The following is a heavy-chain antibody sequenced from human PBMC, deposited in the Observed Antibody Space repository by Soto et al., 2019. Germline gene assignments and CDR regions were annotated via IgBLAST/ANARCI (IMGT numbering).Heavy chain of an antibody. CDR1: GFTFSSYA. J-gene: IGHJ4*02. CDR2: ISGSGGST. Sequence: EVQMLESGGGLVQPGGSLRLSCAASGFTFSSYAMSWVRQAQGKGPEWVSAISGSGGSTYYADSVKGRFTISRDNSKNTLYLQMNSMRAEDTAVYYCAKDQGHGRTVSAFDYWGQGTLVTVSS. D-gene: IGHD1-1*01. V-gene: IGHV3-23*01. CDR3: AKDQGHGRTVSAFDY.